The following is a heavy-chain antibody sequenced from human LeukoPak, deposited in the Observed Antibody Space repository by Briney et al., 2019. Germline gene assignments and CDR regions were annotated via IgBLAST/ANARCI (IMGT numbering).Heavy chain of an antibody. V-gene: IGHV3-30*02. D-gene: IGHD3-22*01. CDR2: IRNDGSNK. CDR1: GLTFSTSG. CDR3: AKGSGYSFFEY. J-gene: IGHJ4*02. Sequence: PGGSLRLSCAASGLTFSTSGMHWVRQAPGRGLEWVAFIRNDGSNKYYADSVKGRFTISRDNSKNTLYLQMNSLGAEDTAVYYCAKGSGYSFFEYWGQGTLVTVSS.